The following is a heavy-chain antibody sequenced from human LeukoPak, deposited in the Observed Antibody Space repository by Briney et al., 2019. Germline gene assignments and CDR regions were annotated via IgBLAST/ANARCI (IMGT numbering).Heavy chain of an antibody. V-gene: IGHV3-30*18. CDR2: LSYDGTNT. Sequence: AGGSLRLSCAASGFTFSSYAMSWVRQTPGKGLEWVGILSYDGTNTYYGESVKGRFTISRDNSQNTVYLQMNSLRAEDTAVYYCAKGGTSVTRYVDYWGQGTLVTVSS. CDR3: AKGGTSVTRYVDY. CDR1: GFTFSSYA. J-gene: IGHJ4*02. D-gene: IGHD4-17*01.